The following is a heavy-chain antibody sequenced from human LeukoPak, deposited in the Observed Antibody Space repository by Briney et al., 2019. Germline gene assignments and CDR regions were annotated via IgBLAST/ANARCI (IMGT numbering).Heavy chain of an antibody. V-gene: IGHV3-7*01. CDR1: GFTFSSYW. Sequence: PGGSLRLSCAASGFTFSSYWMSWVRQAPGKGLEWVANIKQDGSEKYYVDSVKGRFTISRDNAKNSLYLQMNSLRAEDTAVYYCARAAPPEYSSGWTGDFDYWGQGTLVTVSS. CDR2: IKQDGSEK. D-gene: IGHD6-19*01. J-gene: IGHJ4*02. CDR3: ARAAPPEYSSGWTGDFDY.